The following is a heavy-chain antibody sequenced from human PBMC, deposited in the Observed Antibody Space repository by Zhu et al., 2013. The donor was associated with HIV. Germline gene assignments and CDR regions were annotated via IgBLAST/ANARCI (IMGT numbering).Heavy chain of an antibody. CDR2: FIPIFGTT. V-gene: IGHV1-69*06. D-gene: IGHD3-22*01. Sequence: QVQLVQSGAEVKKPGASVKVSCKSSGYTFTGHYIHWVRQAPGQGLEWMGGFIPIFGTTNYAEKFQGRLTISADKSTSTAYMELSSLTSEDTGVYYCARGDYDSSGFDYWGQGTLVTVSS. CDR1: GYTFTGHY. J-gene: IGHJ4*02. CDR3: ARGDYDSSGFDY.